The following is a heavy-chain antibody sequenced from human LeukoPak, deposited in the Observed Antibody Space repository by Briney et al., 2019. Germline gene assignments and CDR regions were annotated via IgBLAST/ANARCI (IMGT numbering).Heavy chain of an antibody. J-gene: IGHJ4*02. Sequence: PEGSLRLSCAASGFTFGSYSMNWVRQAPGKGLECVSAIRRGVGSTYYADSVKGRFTISRDNSKNTLYLQMNNLRADDTAVYYCAKKGQADDNGKPDWGQGTLVTVSS. CDR2: IRRGVGST. D-gene: IGHD1-1*01. CDR3: AKKGQADDNGKPD. CDR1: GFTFGSYS. V-gene: IGHV3-23*01.